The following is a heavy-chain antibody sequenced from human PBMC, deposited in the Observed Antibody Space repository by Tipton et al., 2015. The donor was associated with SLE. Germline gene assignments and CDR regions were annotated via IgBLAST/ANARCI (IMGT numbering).Heavy chain of an antibody. J-gene: IGHJ3*02. D-gene: IGHD2-15*01. CDR1: GGSFSGYY. V-gene: IGHV4-34*01. CDR3: ARSRLYPGPDAFDI. CDR2: INYSGST. Sequence: GLVKPSETLSLTCAAYGGSFSGYYWSWVRQPPGKGLEWIGEINYSGSTNYNPSLKSRVTISVDMSMNHFSLKLRSLTAADTAVYYCARSRLYPGPDAFDIWGQGTLVTVSS.